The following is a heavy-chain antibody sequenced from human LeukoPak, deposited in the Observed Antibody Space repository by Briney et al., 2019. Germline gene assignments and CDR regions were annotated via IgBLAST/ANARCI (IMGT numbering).Heavy chain of an antibody. D-gene: IGHD3-22*01. V-gene: IGHV3-23*01. J-gene: IGHJ5*02. Sequence: GGSLRLSCAASGFTFSSYAMSWVRQAPGKGLEWVSAISGSGGGTYYADSVKGRFTISRDNSKNTLYLQMNSLRAEDTTVYYCAKVVGPYYYGSSGQNWFDPWGQGTLVTVSS. CDR1: GFTFSSYA. CDR3: AKVVGPYYYGSSGQNWFDP. CDR2: ISGSGGGT.